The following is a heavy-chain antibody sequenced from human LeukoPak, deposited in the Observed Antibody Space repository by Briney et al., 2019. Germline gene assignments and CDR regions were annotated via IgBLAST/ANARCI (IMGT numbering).Heavy chain of an antibody. CDR3: AKDRGVYYDSSGYIA. J-gene: IGHJ4*02. CDR1: GGSISSGGYS. D-gene: IGHD3-22*01. V-gene: IGHV4-30-2*01. CDR2: IYHSGST. Sequence: SETLSLTCAVSGGSISSGGYSWSWIRQPPGKGLEWIGYIYHSGSTYHNPSLKSRVTISVDRSKNQFSLKLSSVTAADTAVYYCAKDRGVYYDSSGYIAWGQGTLVTVSS.